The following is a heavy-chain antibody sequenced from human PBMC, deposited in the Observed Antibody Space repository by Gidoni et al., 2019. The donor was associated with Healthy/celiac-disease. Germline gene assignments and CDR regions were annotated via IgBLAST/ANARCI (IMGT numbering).Heavy chain of an antibody. D-gene: IGHD6-13*01. V-gene: IGHV3-53*01. CDR1: GFTVSSNY. CDR3: ARDLAAAGLYPPEV. J-gene: IGHJ4*02. Sequence: EVQLVESGGGLIQPGGSLRLSCAASGFTVSSNYMSWVRQAPGKGLEWVSVIYSGGSTYYADSVKGRFTISRDNSKNTLYLQMNSLRAEDTAVYYCARDLAAAGLYPPEVWGQGTLVTVSS. CDR2: IYSGGST.